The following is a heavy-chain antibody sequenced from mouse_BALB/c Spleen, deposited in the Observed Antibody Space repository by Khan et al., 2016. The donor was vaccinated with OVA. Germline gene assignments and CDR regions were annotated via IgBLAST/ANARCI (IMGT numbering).Heavy chain of an antibody. V-gene: IGHV3-2*02. Sequence: EVQLQESGPGLVKPSQSLSLTCTVTGYSITSGYAWNWIRQFPGNKLEWMGYISYSGVTSYTPSLKSRISITRDTSKNQFFLQLNSVTTEDTATYYCARGNYYGYCCAYWGQGTTLTVSS. CDR3: ARGNYYGYCCAY. J-gene: IGHJ2*01. CDR2: ISYSGVT. CDR1: GYSITSGYA. D-gene: IGHD1-2*01.